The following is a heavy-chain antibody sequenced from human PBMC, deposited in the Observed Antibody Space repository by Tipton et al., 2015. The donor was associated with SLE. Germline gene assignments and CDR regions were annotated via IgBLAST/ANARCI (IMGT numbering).Heavy chain of an antibody. D-gene: IGHD2-21*02. J-gene: IGHJ4*02. CDR3: VGGDKVDY. Sequence: TLSLTCTVSGGSISSGSYYWGWIRQPPGKGLEWIGSIYYSGSTYYNPSLKSRVTISVDTSKNQFSLKLSSVTAADTAVYYSVGGDKVDYWGQGTLVTVSS. V-gene: IGHV4-39*01. CDR1: GGSISSGSYY. CDR2: IYYSGST.